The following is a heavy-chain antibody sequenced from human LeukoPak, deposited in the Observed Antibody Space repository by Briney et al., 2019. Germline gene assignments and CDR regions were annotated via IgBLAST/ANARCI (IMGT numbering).Heavy chain of an antibody. J-gene: IGHJ4*02. D-gene: IGHD2-2*01. CDR2: IYYSGST. Sequence: SATLSLTCTVSGGSISSYYWSWIRPPPGKGLEWIGYIYYSGSTNYNPSLKSRVTISVDTSKNQFSLKLSSVTAADTAVYYCARAHKDCSSTSCPFDYWGQGTLVTVSS. V-gene: IGHV4-59*01. CDR3: ARAHKDCSSTSCPFDY. CDR1: GGSISSYY.